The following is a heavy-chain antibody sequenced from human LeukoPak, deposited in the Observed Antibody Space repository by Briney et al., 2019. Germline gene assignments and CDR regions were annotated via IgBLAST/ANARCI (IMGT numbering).Heavy chain of an antibody. CDR3: AKSHYYDSSGYVY. CDR1: EFTFSSYA. J-gene: IGHJ4*02. CDR2: ISGSGGST. D-gene: IGHD3-22*01. V-gene: IGHV3-23*01. Sequence: GGSLRLSCAASEFTFSSYAMSWVRQAPGKGLEWVSAISGSGGSTYYADSVKGRFTISRDNSKNTLYLQMNSLRAEDTAVYYCAKSHYYDSSGYVYWGQGTLVTVSS.